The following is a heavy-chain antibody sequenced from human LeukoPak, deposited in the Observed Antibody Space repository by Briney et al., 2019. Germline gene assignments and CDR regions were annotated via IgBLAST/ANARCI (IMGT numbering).Heavy chain of an antibody. J-gene: IGHJ4*02. CDR1: GGSFSGYY. V-gene: IGHV4-34*01. Sequence: SETLSLTCAVYGGSFSGYYWSWIRQPPGKGLEWIGEINHSGSTNYNPSLKSRVTISVDTSKNQFSLKLSSVTAADTAVYYCARLSGRRIAVASSHFDYWGQGTLVTVSS. D-gene: IGHD6-19*01. CDR3: ARLSGRRIAVASSHFDY. CDR2: INHSGST.